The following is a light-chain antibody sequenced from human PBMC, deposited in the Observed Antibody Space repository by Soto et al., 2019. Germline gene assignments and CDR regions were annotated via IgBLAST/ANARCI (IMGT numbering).Light chain of an antibody. CDR2: DVS. V-gene: IGLV2-14*03. CDR1: SSDVGAYNY. Sequence: QSALTQPASVSGSPGQSITISCTGTSSDVGAYNYVSWYQQEPGKAPKLMIHDVSNRPSGVSNRFSGSNSGNTASLTISGLQAEDEADYYCRSYTISDTNVFGTGTKVTVL. J-gene: IGLJ1*01. CDR3: RSYTISDTNV.